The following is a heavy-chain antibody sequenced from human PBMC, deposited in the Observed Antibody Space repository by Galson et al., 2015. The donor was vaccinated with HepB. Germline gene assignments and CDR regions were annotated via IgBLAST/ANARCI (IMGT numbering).Heavy chain of an antibody. J-gene: IGHJ4*02. Sequence: SVKVSCKASGYTFTSYYMHWVRQAPGQGLEWMGVINPIGGSTHYAQNFQGRVTMTRDTSTTIVYMELTSLKSDDTAVYYCARSLPGGWYYFDYWGQGALVTVSS. CDR2: INPIGGST. D-gene: IGHD3-16*01. V-gene: IGHV1-46*01. CDR3: ARSLPGGWYYFDY. CDR1: GYTFTSYY.